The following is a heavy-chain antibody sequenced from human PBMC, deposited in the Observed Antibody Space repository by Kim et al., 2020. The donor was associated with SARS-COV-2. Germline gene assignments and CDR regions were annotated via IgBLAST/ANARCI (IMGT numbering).Heavy chain of an antibody. J-gene: IGHJ5*02. V-gene: IGHV5-51*01. D-gene: IGHD3-10*01. CDR1: GYSFTSYW. CDR3: ASLVSYGSGSSWFDP. CDR2: IYPGDSDT. Sequence: GESLKISCTGSGYSFTSYWIGWVRQMPGKGLEWMGIIYPGDSDTRYSPSFQGQVTISADKSISTSYLQWSSLKATDTAMYYCASLVSYGSGSSWFDPWGQGTLVTVSS.